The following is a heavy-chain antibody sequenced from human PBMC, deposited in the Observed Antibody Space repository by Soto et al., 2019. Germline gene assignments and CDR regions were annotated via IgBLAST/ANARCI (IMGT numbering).Heavy chain of an antibody. V-gene: IGHV1-46*01. CDR3: AREGRSKYSSSSEWFDP. Sequence: ASVKVSCKASGYTFSSYAMHWVHQAPGQGLEWMGIINPSGGSTSYAQKFQGRVTMTRDTSTSTVYMELSSLRSEDTAVYYCAREGRSKYSSSSEWFDPWGQGTLVTVSS. CDR1: GYTFSSYA. D-gene: IGHD6-6*01. J-gene: IGHJ5*02. CDR2: INPSGGST.